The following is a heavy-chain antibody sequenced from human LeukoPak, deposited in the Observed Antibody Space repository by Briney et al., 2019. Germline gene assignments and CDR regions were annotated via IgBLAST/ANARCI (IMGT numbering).Heavy chain of an antibody. V-gene: IGHV1-18*01. CDR1: GYTFTSYG. Sequence: GASVKVSCKASGYTFTSYGISWVRQAPGQGLEWMGWISAYNGNTNYAQKLQGRVTMTTDTSTSTAYMELRSLRSDDTAVYYCARGRDIVVVPAATNNWFDPWGQGTLVTVSS. CDR3: ARGRDIVVVPAATNNWFDP. J-gene: IGHJ5*02. D-gene: IGHD2-2*01. CDR2: ISAYNGNT.